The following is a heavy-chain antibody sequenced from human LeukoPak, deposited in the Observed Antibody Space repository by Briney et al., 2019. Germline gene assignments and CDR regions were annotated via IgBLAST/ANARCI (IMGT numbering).Heavy chain of an antibody. V-gene: IGHV1-3*01. D-gene: IGHD2-15*01. CDR3: ASDVETSGGSLYGMDV. Sequence: ASVKVSCKASGYTFTSYAMHWVRQAPGQRLEWMGWINAGNGNTKYSQKFQGRVTITRDTSASTAYMELSSLRSEDTAVYYCASDVETSGGSLYGMDVWGQGTTVTVSS. CDR2: INAGNGNT. J-gene: IGHJ6*02. CDR1: GYTFTSYA.